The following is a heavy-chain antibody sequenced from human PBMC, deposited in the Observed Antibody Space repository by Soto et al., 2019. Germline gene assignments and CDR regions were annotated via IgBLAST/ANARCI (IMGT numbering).Heavy chain of an antibody. CDR2: IYPGDSDT. CDR1: GYSFTSYW. V-gene: IGHV5-51*01. D-gene: IGHD3-22*01. Sequence: PGESLKISCKGSGYSFTSYWIGWVRQMPGKGLGWMGIIYPGDSDTRYSPSFQGQVTISADKSISTAYLQWSSLKASDTAMYYCARLASPDYYDTYYFDYWGQGTLVTVSS. CDR3: ARLASPDYYDTYYFDY. J-gene: IGHJ4*02.